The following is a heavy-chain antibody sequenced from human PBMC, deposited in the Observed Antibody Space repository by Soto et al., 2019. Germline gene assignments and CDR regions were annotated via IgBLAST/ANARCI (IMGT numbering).Heavy chain of an antibody. D-gene: IGHD3-22*01. CDR2: IIPIFGTA. CDR3: ARDTYYYDAAGPPSDFDS. V-gene: IGHV1-69*01. CDR1: GGTFSSYA. Sequence: QVQLVQSGAEVKQPGSSVKVSCKASGGTFSSYAISWVRQAPGQGLVWMGGIIPIFGTANYAQKFQGRVTITANESTSTAYIELSSRRSGDTAVYYGARDTYYYDAAGPPSDFDSWGQGTMVTVSS. J-gene: IGHJ3*02.